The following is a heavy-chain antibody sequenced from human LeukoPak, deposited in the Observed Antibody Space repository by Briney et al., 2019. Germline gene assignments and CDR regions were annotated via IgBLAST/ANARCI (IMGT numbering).Heavy chain of an antibody. Sequence: SETLSLTCTVSGGSISSYYWSWIRQPPGKGLEWIGEINHSGSTNYNPSLKSRVTISVDTSKNQFSLKLSSVTAADTAVYYCARGGYSYGDDYWGQGTLVTVSS. D-gene: IGHD5-18*01. CDR1: GGSISSYY. V-gene: IGHV4-34*01. J-gene: IGHJ4*02. CDR3: ARGGYSYGDDY. CDR2: INHSGST.